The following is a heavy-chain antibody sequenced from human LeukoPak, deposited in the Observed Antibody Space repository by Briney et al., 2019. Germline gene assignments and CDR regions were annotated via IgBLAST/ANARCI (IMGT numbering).Heavy chain of an antibody. J-gene: IGHJ3*02. Sequence: KTSETLSLTCSVSGGSVSSGSYYWSWIRQPPGKGLGFIGYIYESRSTTSNPSLKSRVTISVDTSKNQFSLNLRSVTAADTAVYYCARGGSWAAFDIWGQGTMVTVSS. D-gene: IGHD1-26*01. CDR3: ARGGSWAAFDI. CDR1: GGSVSSGSYY. CDR2: IYESRST. V-gene: IGHV4-61*01.